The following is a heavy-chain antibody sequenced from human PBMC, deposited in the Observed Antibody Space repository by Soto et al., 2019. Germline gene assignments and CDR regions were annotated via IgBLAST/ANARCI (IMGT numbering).Heavy chain of an antibody. CDR3: TRARSTTYYDILPGYYWIDP. CDR2: IRSKAYGGTT. D-gene: IGHD3-9*01. V-gene: IGHV3-49*03. CDR1: GFTFGDYA. Sequence: PGGSLRLSCTASGFTFGDYAMSWFRQAPGKGLEWVGFIRSKAYGGTTEYAASVKGRFTISRDDSKSIAYLQMNSLKTEDTAVYYCTRARSTTYYDILPGYYWIDPWGQATLVTVSS. J-gene: IGHJ5*02.